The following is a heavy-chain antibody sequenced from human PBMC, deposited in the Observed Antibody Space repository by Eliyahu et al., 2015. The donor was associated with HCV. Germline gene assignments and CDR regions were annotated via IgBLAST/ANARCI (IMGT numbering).Heavy chain of an antibody. V-gene: IGHV3-11*06. Sequence: QVQLVESGGGLVKPGGSLRLXCAASGFTFSXYYMXWIRQAPGKGLEWLAYITGSSPYTNYADSVKGRFTISRDNAKNSLYLQMNSLRAEDTAVYYCARTPGYYDGSGYYLDYWGQGTLVTVSS. CDR1: GFTFSXYY. D-gene: IGHD3-22*01. J-gene: IGHJ4*02. CDR2: ITGSSPYT. CDR3: ARTPGYYDGSGYYLDY.